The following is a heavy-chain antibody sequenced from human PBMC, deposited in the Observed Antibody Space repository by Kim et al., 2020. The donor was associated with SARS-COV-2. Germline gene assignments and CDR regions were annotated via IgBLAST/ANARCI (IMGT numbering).Heavy chain of an antibody. J-gene: IGHJ6*02. CDR2: INTNTGNP. CDR3: ARQKNRYYYYYYGMDV. V-gene: IGHV7-4-1*01. CDR1: GYTFSNYG. Sequence: ASVKVSCKTSGYTFSNYGMNWVRQAPGQGLEWMGWINTNTGNPTYAQGFTGRFVFSLDTSINTAYLQIGSLKAEDTAVYYCARQKNRYYYYYYGMDVWGQGTTVTVSS.